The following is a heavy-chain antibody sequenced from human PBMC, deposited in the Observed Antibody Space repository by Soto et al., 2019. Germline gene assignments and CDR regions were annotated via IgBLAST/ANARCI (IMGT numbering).Heavy chain of an antibody. CDR1: GFSLTTNGVG. V-gene: IGHV2-5*01. Sequence: PTLVNPTQTLTLTCTFSGFSLTTNGVGVGWIRQSPGKALECLAVIYWSDDKRYNPSLKSRLTITKDTPKNQVVLTMANMDPVDTATYYCAHRPSKPNMAGGIVFDYWGQGNLVTVSS. CDR3: AHRPSKPNMAGGIVFDY. D-gene: IGHD3-16*02. CDR2: IYWSDDK. J-gene: IGHJ4*02.